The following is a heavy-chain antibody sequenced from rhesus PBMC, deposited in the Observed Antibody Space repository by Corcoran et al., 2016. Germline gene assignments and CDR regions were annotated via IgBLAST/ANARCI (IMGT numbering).Heavy chain of an antibody. D-gene: IGHD4-29*01. CDR2: IGGRSGST. V-gene: IGHV4-165*02. CDR3: ARNRPTTVAATGAFGY. CDR1: GGSISGYY. Sequence: QVQLQESGPGLVKPSETLSLTCAVPGGSISGYYWNWSRQPPGKGLEWIGYIGGRSGSTYYTPSLQSRVTISTDTSKNQFSLKLSSVTAADTAVYYCARNRPTTVAATGAFGYWGQGVLVTVSS. J-gene: IGHJ4*01.